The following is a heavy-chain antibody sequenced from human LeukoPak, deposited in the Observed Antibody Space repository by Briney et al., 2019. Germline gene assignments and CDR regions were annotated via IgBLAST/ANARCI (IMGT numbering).Heavy chain of an antibody. V-gene: IGHV3-9*01. Sequence: PGRSLRLSCAASGFTFDDYAMHWVRHAPGKGLEWVSGISWNSGSIGYADSVKGRFTISRDNAKNSLYLQMNSLRAEDTAVYYCAREQGTRRSAFDIWGQGTMVTVSS. J-gene: IGHJ3*02. CDR1: GFTFDDYA. CDR3: AREQGTRRSAFDI. D-gene: IGHD1-14*01. CDR2: ISWNSGSI.